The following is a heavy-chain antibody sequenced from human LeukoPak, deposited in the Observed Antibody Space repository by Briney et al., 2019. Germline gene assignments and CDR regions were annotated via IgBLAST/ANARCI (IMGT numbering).Heavy chain of an antibody. Sequence: SETLSLTCTVSGGSISSYYWSWIRQPAGKGLEWIGRIYTSGSTNYNPSLKSRVTMSVDTSKNQFSLKLSSVTAADTAVYYCARDRAQWLEPYYYYYGMDVWGQGTTVTVPS. D-gene: IGHD6-19*01. CDR3: ARDRAQWLEPYYYYYGMDV. J-gene: IGHJ6*02. V-gene: IGHV4-4*07. CDR1: GGSISSYY. CDR2: IYTSGST.